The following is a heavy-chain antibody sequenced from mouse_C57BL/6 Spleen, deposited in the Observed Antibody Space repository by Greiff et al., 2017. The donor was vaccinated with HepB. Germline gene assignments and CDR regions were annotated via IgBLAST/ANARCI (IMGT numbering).Heavy chain of an antibody. J-gene: IGHJ4*01. CDR2: INPNNGGT. D-gene: IGHD2-2*01. CDR1: GYTFTDYY. V-gene: IGHV1-26*01. CDR3: ARGAGLRRGPYYAMDY. Sequence: EVQLQQSGPELVKPGASVKISCKASGYTFTDYYMNWVKQSHGKSLEWIGDINPNNGGTSYNQKFKGKATLTVDKSSSTAYMELRSLTSEDSAVYYCARGAGLRRGPYYAMDYWGQGTSVTVSS.